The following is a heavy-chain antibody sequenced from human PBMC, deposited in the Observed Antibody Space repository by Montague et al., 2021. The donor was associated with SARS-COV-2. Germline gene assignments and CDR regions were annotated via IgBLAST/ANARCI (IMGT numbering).Heavy chain of an antibody. CDR1: GGSISSSNW. D-gene: IGHD3-10*01. J-gene: IGHJ4*02. CDR3: ASRGAGWFGSNPERFDY. CDR2: IYHSGST. Sequence: SETLSLTCAVSGGSISSSNWWSWVRQPPGKRLEWIGEIYHSGSTXYNPSLKSRVIISVDKSKNQFSLKLSSVTAADTAVYYCASRGAGWFGSNPERFDYWGQGTLVTVSS. V-gene: IGHV4-4*02.